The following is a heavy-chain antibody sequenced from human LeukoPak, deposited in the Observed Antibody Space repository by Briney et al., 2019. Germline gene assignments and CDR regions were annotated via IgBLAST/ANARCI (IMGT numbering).Heavy chain of an antibody. Sequence: GGSLRLSCAASGFTFSSYAMNWVRQAPGKGLEWVSSFGTRSTSIYYARSVTGRFIISRDNAKNSLYLQMNSLRAEDTAVYYCASRLYSGSYYDYWGQGTLVTVSS. CDR1: GFTFSSYA. CDR3: ASRLYSGSYYDY. J-gene: IGHJ4*02. D-gene: IGHD1-26*01. V-gene: IGHV3-21*04. CDR2: FGTRSTSI.